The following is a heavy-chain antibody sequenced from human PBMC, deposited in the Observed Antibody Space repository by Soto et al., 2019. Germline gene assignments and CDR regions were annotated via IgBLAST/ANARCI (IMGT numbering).Heavy chain of an antibody. J-gene: IGHJ4*02. D-gene: IGHD2-15*01. CDR2: LYDSGRT. CDR3: EAAPRC. V-gene: IGHV4-59*01. CDR1: CGSINNYY. Sequence: XXTLSLTCTVSCGSINNYYWSWVRQPPGTPXEWIGXLYDSGRTTYXXSLQSRVXXSVDQSNNQFSLRMTSVTAADTAVYYCEAAPRCWGQGTLVTVSS.